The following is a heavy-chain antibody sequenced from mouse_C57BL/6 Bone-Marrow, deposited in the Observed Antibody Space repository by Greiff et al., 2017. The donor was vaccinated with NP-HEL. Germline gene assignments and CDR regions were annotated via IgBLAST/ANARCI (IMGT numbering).Heavy chain of an antibody. CDR3: AREGGYDGYFDY. CDR2: INPSSGYT. Sequence: VQLHQSGAELARPGASVKMSCKASGYTFTSYTMHWVKQRPGQGLEWIGYINPSSGYTKYNQKFKDKATLTADKSSSTAYMQLSSLTSEDSAVYYCAREGGYDGYFDYWGQGTTLTVSS. J-gene: IGHJ2*01. CDR1: GYTFTSYT. D-gene: IGHD2-2*01. V-gene: IGHV1-4*01.